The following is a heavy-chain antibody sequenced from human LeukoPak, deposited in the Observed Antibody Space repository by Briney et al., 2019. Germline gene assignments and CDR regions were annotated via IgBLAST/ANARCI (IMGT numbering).Heavy chain of an antibody. J-gene: IGHJ5*02. D-gene: IGHD3-10*01. CDR1: GGSIAGSRYY. CDR3: ARGRLSVVWFGEPINNWFDP. CDR2: INHSGST. V-gene: IGHV4-39*07. Sequence: ASETLSLTCTVSGGSIAGSRYYWGWIRQPPGKGLEWIGEINHSGSTNYNPSLKSRVTISVDTSKNQFSLKLSSVTAADTAVYYCARGRLSVVWFGEPINNWFDPWGQGTLVTVSS.